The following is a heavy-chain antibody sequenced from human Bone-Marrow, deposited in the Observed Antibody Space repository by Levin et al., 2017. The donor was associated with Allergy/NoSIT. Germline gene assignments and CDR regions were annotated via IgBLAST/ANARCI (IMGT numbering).Heavy chain of an antibody. CDR2: ISWNSGSI. Sequence: GGSLRLSCAASGFTFEDYAMHWVRQAPGKGLEWVSGISWNSGSIAYADSVKGRFTISRDSATNSLYLQMNSLRAEATALYYCAKHLGRFLEEYGMDVWGRGTTVTVSS. CDR1: GFTFEDYA. CDR3: AKHLGRFLEEYGMDV. V-gene: IGHV3-9*01. J-gene: IGHJ6*02. D-gene: IGHD3-3*01.